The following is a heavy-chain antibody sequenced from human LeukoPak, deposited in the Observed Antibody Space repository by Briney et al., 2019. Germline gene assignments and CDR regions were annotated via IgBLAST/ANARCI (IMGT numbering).Heavy chain of an antibody. CDR2: INPKSGDT. CDR3: VRDLTGGRGD. Sequence: ASVKVSCKVSGYTLTELSMHWVRQAPGQTFEWLAWINPKSGDTHYTQKFQGRVTVTTDTSITSVYMELSGLQSDDTAVYYCVRDLTGGRGDWGQGTLVTVSS. J-gene: IGHJ4*02. D-gene: IGHD1-26*01. V-gene: IGHV1-2*02. CDR1: GYTLTELS.